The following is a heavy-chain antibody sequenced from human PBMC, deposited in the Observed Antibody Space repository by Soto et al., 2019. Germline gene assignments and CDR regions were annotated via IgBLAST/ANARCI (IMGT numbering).Heavy chain of an antibody. CDR3: APAADNVLEY. Sequence: PGGSLSLSCAASGFNFSGSSMSWVRQAPGKGLHWVSGISRTGGRTFYTDSVKGRVTISRDNSDNTLHLQMNRLRVGDSALYYCAPAADNVLEYWGQGAKVTVSS. CDR1: GFNFSGSS. V-gene: IGHV3-23*01. CDR2: ISRTGGRT. D-gene: IGHD6-25*01. J-gene: IGHJ4*02.